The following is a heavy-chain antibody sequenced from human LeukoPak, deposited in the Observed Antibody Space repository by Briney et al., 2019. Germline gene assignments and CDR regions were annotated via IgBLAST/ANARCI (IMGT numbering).Heavy chain of an antibody. V-gene: IGHV4-34*01. Sequence: SETLSLTCAGYGGTFSGYYWSGIRQPPGKGREWIGEINHSGSTNYNPSLKSRVTISLDTSKNQFSLKLSSVTAADTAVYYCARGRRVKGYYYYYMDVWGKGTTVTVSS. J-gene: IGHJ6*03. D-gene: IGHD2-21*01. CDR3: ARGRRVKGYYYYYMDV. CDR2: INHSGST. CDR1: GGTFSGYY.